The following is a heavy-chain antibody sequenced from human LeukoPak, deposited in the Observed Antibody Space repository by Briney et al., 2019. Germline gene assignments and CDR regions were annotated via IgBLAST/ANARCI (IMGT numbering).Heavy chain of an antibody. D-gene: IGHD3-16*01. CDR2: INHNGNVN. J-gene: IGHJ6*02. Sequence: GGSLRLSCAASGFTFDDYGMSWVRQAPGKGLEWVASINHNGNVNYYVDSVKGRFTISRDNAKNSLYLQMSNLRAEDTAVYFCARGGGLDVWGQGATVTVSS. V-gene: IGHV3-7*03. CDR3: ARGGGLDV. CDR1: GFTFDDYG.